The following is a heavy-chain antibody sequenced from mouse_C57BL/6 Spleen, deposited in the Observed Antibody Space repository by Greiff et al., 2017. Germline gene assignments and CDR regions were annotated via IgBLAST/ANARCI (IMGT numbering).Heavy chain of an antibody. CDR1: GYTFTDYY. J-gene: IGHJ4*01. D-gene: IGHD2-10*01. CDR2: INPNNGGT. CDR3: ARRPLLAMDY. Sequence: VQLQQSGPELVKPGASVKISCKASGYTFTDYYMNWVKQSHGKSLEWIGDINPNNGGTSYNQKFKGKATLTVDKSSSTAYMELRSLTSEDSAVYYCARRPLLAMDYWGQGTSVTVSS. V-gene: IGHV1-26*01.